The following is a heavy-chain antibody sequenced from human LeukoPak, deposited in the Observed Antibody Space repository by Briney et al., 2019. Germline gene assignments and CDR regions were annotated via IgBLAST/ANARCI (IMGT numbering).Heavy chain of an antibody. CDR2: IYYSGST. V-gene: IGHV4-39*01. CDR1: GGSISSSSYY. D-gene: IGHD6-19*01. CDR3: ARVWDSSGWYRLRFDP. Sequence: SETLSLTCTGSGGSISSSSYYWGWIRQPPGKGLEWLGSIYYSGSTFYNPSLKSRVTISVDTSKNQFSLKLSSVTAADTAVYYCARVWDSSGWYRLRFDPWGQGTLVTVSS. J-gene: IGHJ5*02.